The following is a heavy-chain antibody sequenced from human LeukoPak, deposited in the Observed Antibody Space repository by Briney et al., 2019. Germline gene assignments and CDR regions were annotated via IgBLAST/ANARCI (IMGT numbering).Heavy chain of an antibody. Sequence: AGSLRLSCAASGFTFSSYEMNCVRQAPGKGLEWVSYISSSGRTTYYTDSVKGRFTISRDNAKNSLYLQMNSLRAEGTAVYYCAWLGITMIGGVWGKGTTVTISS. D-gene: IGHD3-10*02. CDR1: GFTFSSYE. CDR2: ISSSGRTT. CDR3: AWLGITMIGGV. J-gene: IGHJ6*04. V-gene: IGHV3-48*03.